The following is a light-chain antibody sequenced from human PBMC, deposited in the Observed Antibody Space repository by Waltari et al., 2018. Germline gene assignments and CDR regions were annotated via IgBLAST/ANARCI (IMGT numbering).Light chain of an antibody. CDR1: QSITNY. CDR2: DAS. CDR3: QQRSNWPLLT. V-gene: IGKV3-11*01. J-gene: IGKJ4*01. Sequence: EIVLTQSPATLSLSPGERATLPCRASQSITNYLAWYQQKRGQAPRLLISDASNRATGIPARFSGSGSGTDFTLTISGLEPEDFAVYYCQQRSNWPLLTFG.